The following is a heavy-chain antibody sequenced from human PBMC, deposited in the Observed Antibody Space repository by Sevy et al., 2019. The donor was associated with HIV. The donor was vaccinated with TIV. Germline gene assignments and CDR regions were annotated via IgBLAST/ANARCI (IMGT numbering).Heavy chain of an antibody. V-gene: IGHV3-21*01. CDR3: ARGPYYDFWYFDL. CDR2: ISTASSYI. J-gene: IGHJ2*01. Sequence: WGSLRLSCAASGFTFSYYSMNWVRQAPGKGLEWVSSISTASSYIYYADSLKGRVTISRDNAKNSLYLQMNSLRAEDTAVYYCARGPYYDFWYFDLWGRGTLVTVSS. CDR1: GFTFSYYS. D-gene: IGHD3-3*01.